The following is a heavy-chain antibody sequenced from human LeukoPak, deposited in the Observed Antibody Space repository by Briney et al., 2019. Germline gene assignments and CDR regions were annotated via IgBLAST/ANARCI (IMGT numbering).Heavy chain of an antibody. V-gene: IGHV1-46*01. J-gene: IGHJ4*02. CDR2: INPSGGGT. CDR3: AGDTVVISDTRGGDY. Sequence: ASVKVSCMASGYIFTSYFMHWVRQAPGQGLEWMGMINPSGGGTLYPQKFQGRVTMTSDTSTNTVYMELSSLRSEDTAIYYCAGDTVVISDTRGGDYWGQGTLVTVSS. CDR1: GYIFTSYF. D-gene: IGHD2-15*01.